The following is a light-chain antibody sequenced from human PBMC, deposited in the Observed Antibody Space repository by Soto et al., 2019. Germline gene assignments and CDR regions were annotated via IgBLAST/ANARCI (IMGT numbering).Light chain of an antibody. CDR2: IAS. CDR1: QSITNC. V-gene: IGKV1-5*03. Sequence: DVPLTQSPATRSASVGDTVTIHCRASQSITNCLAWSQQKPGKAPKVLIHIASXXKSGVPSRFSGSGSGTEFTLTITSLQPDDSATYYCQQYNSWSSVSFGGGTKVDI. J-gene: IGKJ4*01. CDR3: QQYNSWSSVS.